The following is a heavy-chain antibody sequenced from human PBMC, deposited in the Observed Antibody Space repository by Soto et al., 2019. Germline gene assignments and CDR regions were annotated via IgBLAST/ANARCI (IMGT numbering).Heavy chain of an antibody. J-gene: IGHJ4*02. CDR2: IYYSDSI. D-gene: IGHD3-10*01. CDR3: ARHNSRSGTYSTYYFDY. V-gene: IGHV4-59*08. Sequence: PSETLSLTCTVSGGSISSYYWSWIRQPPGKGLEWIGYIYYSDSINYNPSFKSRVTISVDTSKNQFSLKLSPVTAADTAVYYCARHNSRSGTYSTYYFDYWGQGTLVTVSS. CDR1: GGSISSYY.